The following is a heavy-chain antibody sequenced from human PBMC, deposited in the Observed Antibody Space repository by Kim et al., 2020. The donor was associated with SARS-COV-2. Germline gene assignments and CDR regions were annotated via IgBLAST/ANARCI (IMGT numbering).Heavy chain of an antibody. J-gene: IGHJ6*02. V-gene: IGHV3-73*01. CDR2: IRDKANSYAT. CDR3: TSLRQLLVPRRLDYYYGMDV. CDR1: GLTFSGSA. Sequence: GSLRLSCAASGLTFSGSAMHWVRQASGKGLEWVGRIRDKANSYATAYAASVKGRFIFSRDDSKNTAYLQMNSLKTEDTAVYYCTSLRQLLVPRRLDYYYGMDVWGQGTTVTVSS. D-gene: IGHD2-8*02.